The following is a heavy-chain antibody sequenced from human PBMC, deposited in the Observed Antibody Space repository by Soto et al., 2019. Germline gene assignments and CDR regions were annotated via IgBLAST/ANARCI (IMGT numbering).Heavy chain of an antibody. Sequence: SETLSLTCTVSGGSVSSGRYYWSWIRQPPGKGPEWIGYIYYSGSTNYNPSLKSRVTISVDTSKNQFSLKLSSVTAADTAVYYCARVVVGYSPNFDYWGQGTLVTVSS. CDR2: IYYSGST. V-gene: IGHV4-61*01. CDR3: ARVVVGYSPNFDY. D-gene: IGHD2-15*01. CDR1: GGSVSSGRYY. J-gene: IGHJ4*02.